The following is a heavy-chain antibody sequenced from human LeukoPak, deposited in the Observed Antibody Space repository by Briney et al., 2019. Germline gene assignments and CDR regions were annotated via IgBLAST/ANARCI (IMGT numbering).Heavy chain of an antibody. J-gene: IGHJ4*02. Sequence: SETLSLTCTVSGGSISSYYWSWIRQPPGKGLEWIGYIYYSGSTNYNPSLKSRVTISVDTSKNQFSLRLSSVTAADTAVYYCAREGYSSGWYKTDYWGQGTLVTVSS. CDR3: AREGYSSGWYKTDY. V-gene: IGHV4-59*01. D-gene: IGHD6-19*01. CDR1: GGSISSYY. CDR2: IYYSGST.